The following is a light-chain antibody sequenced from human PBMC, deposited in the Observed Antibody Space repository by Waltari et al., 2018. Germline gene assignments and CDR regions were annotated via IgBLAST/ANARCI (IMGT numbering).Light chain of an antibody. CDR1: SSDVGNYNS. CDR2: DVS. V-gene: IGLV2-14*03. Sequence: QSALTQPASVSGSPGQSITISCTGPSSDVGNYNSVSWYQDHPGQGPKVIIYDVSDRPSGVSARFSGSKSGNTASLTISGLQAEDEADYYCSSQSSDNIVLFGGGTKVTVL. CDR3: SSQSSDNIVL. J-gene: IGLJ3*02.